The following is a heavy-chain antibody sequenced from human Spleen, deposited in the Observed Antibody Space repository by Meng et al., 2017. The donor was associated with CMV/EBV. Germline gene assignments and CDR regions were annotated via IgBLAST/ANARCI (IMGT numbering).Heavy chain of an antibody. CDR3: ARGQKWELLPTDY. CDR1: GFTFSTYN. J-gene: IGHJ4*02. CDR2: IGTTSNYI. V-gene: IGHV3-21*06. D-gene: IGHD1-26*01. Sequence: SCAASGFTFSTYNMNWVRQAPGKGLEWVSSIGTTSNYIYYADSVKGRFTISRDNAKNSLYLQMNSLRVEDTAVYYCARGQKWELLPTDYWGQGTLVTVS.